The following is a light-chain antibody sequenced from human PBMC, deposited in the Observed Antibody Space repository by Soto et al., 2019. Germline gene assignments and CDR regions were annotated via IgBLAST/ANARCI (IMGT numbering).Light chain of an antibody. V-gene: IGKV3-20*01. Sequence: EIVLTQSPGTLSFSPGERATLSFRASQSVSSSYLAWYQQKPGQAPRLLIYGASSRATGIPDRFSGSGSGTDFTLTISRLEPEDFAVYYCQQYGSSLFGQGTRLEIK. J-gene: IGKJ5*01. CDR3: QQYGSSL. CDR2: GAS. CDR1: QSVSSSY.